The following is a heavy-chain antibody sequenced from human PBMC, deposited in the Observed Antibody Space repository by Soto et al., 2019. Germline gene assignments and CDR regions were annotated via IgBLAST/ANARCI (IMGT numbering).Heavy chain of an antibody. CDR1: GYTFTSYG. CDR3: ARDDSSSWYTEAYYYYGMDV. D-gene: IGHD6-13*01. J-gene: IGHJ6*02. CDR2: ISAYNGNT. Sequence: QVQLVQSGAEVKKPGASVKVSCKASGYTFTSYGISWVRQAPGQGLEWMGWISAYNGNTNYAQKLQGRVTMTTDTSTRTAYMELRSLRSDDTAVYYCARDDSSSWYTEAYYYYGMDVWGQGTTVTVSS. V-gene: IGHV1-18*01.